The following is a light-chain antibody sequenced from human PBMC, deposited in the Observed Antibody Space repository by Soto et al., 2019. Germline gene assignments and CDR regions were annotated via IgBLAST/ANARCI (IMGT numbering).Light chain of an antibody. CDR2: ESS. Sequence: QSALTQPASVSGSPGQSITISCTGTSSDVGSYNYVSWYQQHPGKAPRLIIYESSNRPSGVSHRFSGSKSGNTASLTISGLQAEDEADYYCSSYTSGTTLYVFGTGTKVTVL. J-gene: IGLJ1*01. CDR3: SSYTSGTTLYV. CDR1: SSDVGSYNY. V-gene: IGLV2-14*01.